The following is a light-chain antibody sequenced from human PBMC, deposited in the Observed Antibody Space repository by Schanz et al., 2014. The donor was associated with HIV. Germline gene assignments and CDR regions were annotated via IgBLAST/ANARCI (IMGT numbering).Light chain of an antibody. CDR1: TRDVGNYNL. Sequence: QSALTQPASVSGSPGQSITISCTGTTRDVGNYNLLSWHQQHPGKAPRLVIFEVSQRPSGVSNRFSGSKSGNTASLTISGLQAEDEADYYCCSYAGRNTFVLFGGGTKLTVL. J-gene: IGLJ2*01. CDR3: CSYAGRNTFVL. V-gene: IGLV2-23*02. CDR2: EVS.